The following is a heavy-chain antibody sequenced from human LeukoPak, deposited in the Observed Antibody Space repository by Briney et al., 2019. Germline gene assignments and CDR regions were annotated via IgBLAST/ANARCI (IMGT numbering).Heavy chain of an antibody. D-gene: IGHD3-16*02. J-gene: IGHJ4*02. CDR1: GYSISSGYY. CDR2: IYHSGST. Sequence: SETLSLTCTVSGYSISSGYYWGWIRQPPGKGLEWIGSIYHSGSTYYNPSLKSRVTISVDTSKNQFSLKLSSVTAADTAVYYCARVPPSRHDYVWGSYRPSRDYWGQGTLGTVSS. CDR3: ARVPPSRHDYVWGSYRPSRDY. V-gene: IGHV4-38-2*02.